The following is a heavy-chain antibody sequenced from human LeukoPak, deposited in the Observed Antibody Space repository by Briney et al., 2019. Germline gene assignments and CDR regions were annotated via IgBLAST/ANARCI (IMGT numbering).Heavy chain of an antibody. CDR1: GFNVNNNY. CDR2: IHSGGRT. D-gene: IGHD1-26*01. V-gene: IGHV3-53*01. J-gene: IGHJ4*02. Sequence: GGSLRLSCAASGFNVNNNYMSWVRQAPGKGLEWVSVIHSGGRTYYADSVKGRLTISRDNSENTLYLQMNSLRAEDTAVYYCARGGSGSYRFDYWGQGTLVTVSS. CDR3: ARGGSGSYRFDY.